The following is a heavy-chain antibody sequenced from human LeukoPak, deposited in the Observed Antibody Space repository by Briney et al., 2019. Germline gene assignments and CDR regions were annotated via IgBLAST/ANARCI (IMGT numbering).Heavy chain of an antibody. CDR2: ISSSGSTI. D-gene: IGHD3-10*02. CDR3: AELGITMIGGV. Sequence: GGSLRLSCSASGFSFSSYEMNWVRQAPGKGLEWVSYISSSGSTIYYADSVKGRFTISRDNAKNSLYLQMNSLRAEDTAVYYCAELGITMIGGVWGKGTTVTISS. J-gene: IGHJ6*04. CDR1: GFSFSSYE. V-gene: IGHV3-48*03.